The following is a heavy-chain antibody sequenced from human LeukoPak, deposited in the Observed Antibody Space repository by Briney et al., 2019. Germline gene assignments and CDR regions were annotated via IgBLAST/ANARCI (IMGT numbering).Heavy chain of an antibody. V-gene: IGHV4-34*01. D-gene: IGHD6-6*01. J-gene: IGHJ4*02. CDR1: GGSFSGYY. Sequence: PSETLSLTCAVYGGSFSGYYWSWIRQPPGKGLEWIGEINHSGSTNYNPSLKSRVTISVDTSKNQFSLKLSSVTAADTAVYYCARGPRGIAARRFDYWGQGTLVTVPS. CDR3: ARGPRGIAARRFDY. CDR2: INHSGST.